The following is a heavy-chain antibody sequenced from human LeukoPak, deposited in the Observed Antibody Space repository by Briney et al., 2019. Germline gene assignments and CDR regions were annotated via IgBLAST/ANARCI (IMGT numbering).Heavy chain of an antibody. CDR2: ISSSGSNI. CDR3: ARDSLGYCSGGSCYSF. Sequence: GGSLRLSCAASGFTFSHYYMSWVRRAPGKGLEWVAYISSSGSNIHYADSVKGRFTISRDNAKNSLYLQMNSLRAEDTAVYYCARDSLGYCSGGSCYSFWGQGTLVTVSS. CDR1: GFTFSHYY. D-gene: IGHD2-15*01. J-gene: IGHJ4*02. V-gene: IGHV3-11*04.